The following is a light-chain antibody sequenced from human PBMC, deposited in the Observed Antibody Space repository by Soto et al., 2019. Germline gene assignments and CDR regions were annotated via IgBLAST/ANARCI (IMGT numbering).Light chain of an antibody. CDR1: QSLVYSDGNAY. CDR2: RAS. V-gene: IGKV2-30*01. J-gene: IGKJ1*01. Sequence: DVVMTQSPLSLPVTLGQPASISCRSSQSLVYSDGNAYLNWFHQRPGQSPRRLIYRASNRDSGVPDRFSGSWSGTVFTLQINGVEAEEVGVYYCMQATHWPPTFGRGTRVDIK. CDR3: MQATHWPPT.